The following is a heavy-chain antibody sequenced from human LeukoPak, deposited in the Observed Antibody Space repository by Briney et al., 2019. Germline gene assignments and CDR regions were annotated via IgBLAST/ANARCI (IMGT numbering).Heavy chain of an antibody. CDR1: GFTFSSYA. CDR2: ISGSGVST. D-gene: IGHD4-23*01. Sequence: GGSLRLSCAASGFTFSSYAMSWVRQAPGKGLDWVSAISGSGVSTCYADSVKGRFTISRDNSKNTLYLQMNSLRAEGTAVYYCAKEFATVVTHWGQGTLVTVSS. CDR3: AKEFATVVTH. V-gene: IGHV3-23*01. J-gene: IGHJ4*02.